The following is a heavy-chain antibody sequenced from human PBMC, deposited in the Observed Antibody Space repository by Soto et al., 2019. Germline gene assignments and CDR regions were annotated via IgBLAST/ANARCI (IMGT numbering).Heavy chain of an antibody. CDR1: GFTFGNYA. D-gene: IGHD4-17*01. J-gene: IGHJ3*02. Sequence: EVQLLESGGGLVQPGGSLRLACAASGFTFGNYAMSWGRQAPGKGPEWVSGISASGGKTYYADSVKGRSAISRDNSKNTLYLQVNSLRAEDTAVYYCAKDHNGDYVGGFDIRGQGTMVIVSS. CDR3: AKDHNGDYVGGFDI. V-gene: IGHV3-23*01. CDR2: ISASGGKT.